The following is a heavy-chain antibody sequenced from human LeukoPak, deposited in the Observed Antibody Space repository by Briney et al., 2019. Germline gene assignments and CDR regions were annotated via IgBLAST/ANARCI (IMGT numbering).Heavy chain of an antibody. D-gene: IGHD4-11*01. V-gene: IGHV3-23*01. CDR1: GFTFSSYA. CDR3: ARSVPDYTRFDY. Sequence: PGGSLRHSCAASGFTFSSYAMSWVRQAPGKGLEWVSAISGSGGSTYYADSVKGRFTISRDNSKNTLYLQMNSLRAEDTAVYYCARSVPDYTRFDYWGQGALVTVSS. J-gene: IGHJ4*02. CDR2: ISGSGGST.